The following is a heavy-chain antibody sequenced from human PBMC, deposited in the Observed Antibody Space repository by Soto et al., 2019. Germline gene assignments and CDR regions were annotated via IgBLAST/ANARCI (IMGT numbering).Heavy chain of an antibody. J-gene: IGHJ4*02. Sequence: QLQLQESGSGLVKTSETLSLTCTVSGASISYGGFPWSWIRQSPGKGLEWIGYISHLESTYFHPSFKSRLTMSIDRTRNQFSLTLSSVTAADMAVYYCARGGGYDSFDYWGQGVLFAVSS. V-gene: IGHV4-30-2*06. CDR3: ARGGGYDSFDY. CDR1: GASISYGGFP. D-gene: IGHD5-12*01. CDR2: ISHLEST.